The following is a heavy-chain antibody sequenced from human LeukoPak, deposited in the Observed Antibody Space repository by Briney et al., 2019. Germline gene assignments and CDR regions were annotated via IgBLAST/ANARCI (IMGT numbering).Heavy chain of an antibody. V-gene: IGHV3-74*01. CDR2: INSDGSST. CDR3: ARDYGRSRDYGMDV. J-gene: IGHJ6*02. CDR1: GFTFSNYW. D-gene: IGHD3-10*01. Sequence: GGSLRLSCAATGFTFSNYWMHWVRQAPGKGLVWVSRINSDGSSTTYADSVKGRFTISRDNAKNTLYLQMNSLRAEDTAVYYCARDYGRSRDYGMDVWGQGTTVTVSS.